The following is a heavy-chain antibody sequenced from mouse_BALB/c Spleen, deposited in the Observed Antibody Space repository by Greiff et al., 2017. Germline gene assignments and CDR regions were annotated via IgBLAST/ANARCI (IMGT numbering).Heavy chain of an antibody. CDR1: GYTFTSYC. V-gene: IGHV1-7*01. D-gene: IGHD1-1*02. Sequence: QVQLQQSGAELVKPGASVKMSCKASGYTFTSYCMHWVNQRPGEGLEWIGYINPSTGYTEYNQKFKDKATLTADKSSSTAYMQLSSLTSEDSAVYYCAMDDGGSYGCAMDYWGQGTSVTVSS. J-gene: IGHJ4*01. CDR2: INPSTGYT. CDR3: AMDDGGSYGCAMDY.